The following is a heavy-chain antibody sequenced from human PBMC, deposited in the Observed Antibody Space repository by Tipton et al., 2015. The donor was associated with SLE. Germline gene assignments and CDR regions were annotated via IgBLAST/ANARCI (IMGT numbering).Heavy chain of an antibody. V-gene: IGHV4-59*01. J-gene: IGHJ4*02. CDR1: GDSLSDYY. CDR3: ASLGYSYGLGFDY. Sequence: TLSLTCRVSGDSLSDYYWSWVRQPPGKGLEWIGYIYYTGGTTYNPSLKSRVTISINTSKNQFSLKLSSVTAADTAVYYCASLGYSYGLGFDYWGQGTLVTVSS. CDR2: IYYTGGT. D-gene: IGHD5-18*01.